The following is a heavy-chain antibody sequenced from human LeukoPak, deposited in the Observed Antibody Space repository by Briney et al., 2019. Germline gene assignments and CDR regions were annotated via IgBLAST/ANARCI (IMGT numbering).Heavy chain of an antibody. CDR2: INPDRGGT. J-gene: IGHJ5*02. CDR3: ARGGSGSYFSWLDP. D-gene: IGHD3-10*01. CDR1: GYTFTGYY. V-gene: IGHV1-2*02. Sequence: ASVKVSCKASGYTFTGYYIHGVRRAPGQGLECVGWINPDRGGTTYAQKFQGRVTMTRDTSIITAHMELSRLRSDDTAVYYCARGGSGSYFSWLDPWGEGTLVPVPS.